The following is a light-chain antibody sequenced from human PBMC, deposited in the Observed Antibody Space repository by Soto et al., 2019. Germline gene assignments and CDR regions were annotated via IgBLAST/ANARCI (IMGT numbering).Light chain of an antibody. CDR1: QSINNW. V-gene: IGKV1-5*01. J-gene: IGKJ1*01. CDR2: DSS. Sequence: DVQLTQTKSTLSASVGDRXXXXXXXSQSINNWFAWYQQKPGKAPNLLISDSSDLQSGVPSRFSGSGSGTEFTLTISSLQPDDFATYYCQQYSDYSPRTFAQGTKVDIK. CDR3: QQYSDYSPRT.